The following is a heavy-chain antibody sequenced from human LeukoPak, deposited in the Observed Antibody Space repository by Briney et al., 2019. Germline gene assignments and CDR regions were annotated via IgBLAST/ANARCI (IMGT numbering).Heavy chain of an antibody. CDR2: IQDDGRRT. D-gene: IGHD5-12*01. Sequence: GGSLRLSCEASGLTFGRYGMHWVRQAPGKGLEWVAFIQDDGRRTEYADSVKGRFTISRDNSKNKHYVQMNSLRPDDTALYYCAKRAESNSGPFDYWGQGTVVTVSS. V-gene: IGHV3-30*02. CDR3: AKRAESNSGPFDY. CDR1: GLTFGRYG. J-gene: IGHJ4*02.